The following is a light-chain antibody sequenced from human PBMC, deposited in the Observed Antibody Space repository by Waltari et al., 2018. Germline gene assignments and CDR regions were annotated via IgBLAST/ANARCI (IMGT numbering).Light chain of an antibody. V-gene: IGLV2-18*02. CDR3: SSYTTSGTLI. Sequence: QSALTQPPSVSGSPGQSVTLSCTGTSRDVGTYNRVPWYQQPPGTAPRLLIYEAIHRPSGVPDRFSGSKSGDTASLTISELQPEDEADYYCSSYTTSGTLIFGGGTTLTVL. CDR2: EAI. J-gene: IGLJ2*01. CDR1: SRDVGTYNR.